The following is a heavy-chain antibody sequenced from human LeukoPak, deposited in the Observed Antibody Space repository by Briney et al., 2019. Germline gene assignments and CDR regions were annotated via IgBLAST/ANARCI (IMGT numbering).Heavy chain of an antibody. V-gene: IGHV3-53*01. Sequence: GGSLRLSCAASGFTVSNNYMSWVRQAPGKGLEWVSVIYSGGSTYYADSVKGRFTISRDTSKNTLSLQMNSLRAEDTAVYYCAKTVDTSMAGPSDYWGQGTLVTVSS. J-gene: IGHJ4*02. CDR2: IYSGGST. CDR1: GFTVSNNY. D-gene: IGHD5-18*01. CDR3: AKTVDTSMAGPSDY.